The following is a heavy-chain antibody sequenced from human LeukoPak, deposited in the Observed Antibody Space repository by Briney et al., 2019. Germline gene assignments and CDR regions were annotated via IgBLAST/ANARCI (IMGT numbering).Heavy chain of an antibody. V-gene: IGHV4-59*01. D-gene: IGHD6-13*01. CDR1: GVSISSYY. CDR2: IYCSGST. CDR3: ARGESSPPSYYYYYMDV. J-gene: IGHJ6*03. Sequence: SSETLSLTCTVTGVSISSYYWSSIRQPPGKGLEWIGYIYCSGSTNYNPSLKSRVTISVDTSKNQFSLKLNSVTAADTAVYYCARGESSPPSYYYYYMDVWGKGTTVTVSS.